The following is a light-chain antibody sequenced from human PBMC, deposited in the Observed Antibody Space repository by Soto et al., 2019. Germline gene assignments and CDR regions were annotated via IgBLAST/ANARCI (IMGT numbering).Light chain of an antibody. V-gene: IGKV3-15*01. CDR2: GAS. CDR1: QSVNIN. CDR3: QQYNNWPAYT. J-gene: IGKJ2*01. Sequence: EIVMTQSPATLSVSPGEGATLSCTASQSVNINLTWYQKKPGQAPRLLIYGASTRATGIPGRFSGSASETAVTLTITSLQSEDFEVYYCQQYNNWPAYTFCQGTKLEI.